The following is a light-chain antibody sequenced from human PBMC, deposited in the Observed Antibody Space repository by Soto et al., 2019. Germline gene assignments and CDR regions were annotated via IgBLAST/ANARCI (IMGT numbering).Light chain of an antibody. Sequence: EIVLTQSPGTLSLSPGERATLSCRASQSVSNSYLAWYQXXXXQAPRLLIYGASSRATGIPDRFSGSGSGTDFTLTISRLESEDFAVYYCQQYGNSRAFGQGTKVEIK. CDR3: QQYGNSRA. CDR2: GAS. J-gene: IGKJ1*01. V-gene: IGKV3-20*01. CDR1: QSVSNSY.